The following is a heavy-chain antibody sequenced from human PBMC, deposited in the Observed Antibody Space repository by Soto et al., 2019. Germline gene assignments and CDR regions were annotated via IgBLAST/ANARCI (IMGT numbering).Heavy chain of an antibody. V-gene: IGHV1-18*04. D-gene: IGHD2-21*01. CDR1: GYTFTGYY. Sequence: GASVKVSCKASGYTFTGYYMHWVRLAPGQGLEWMGWIIPYNDNTKYAENFQGRVTLTTDTSTNTVYMELRSLTPDDTGVYFCARKPYSHYYGMDVWGQGTSVTVSS. J-gene: IGHJ6*02. CDR3: ARKPYSHYYGMDV. CDR2: IIPYNDNT.